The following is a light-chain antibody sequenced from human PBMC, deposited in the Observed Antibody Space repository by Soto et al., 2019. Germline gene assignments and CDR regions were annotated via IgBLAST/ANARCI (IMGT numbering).Light chain of an antibody. CDR1: QSISTY. CDR3: QQTYTTPQT. V-gene: IGKV1-39*01. Sequence: DIPMTQSPSSLSASVGDRVTITCRASQSISTYLHWYQQKPGKAPKLLIYGASSLQSGVPSKFSGSGSGTDFTLTISSLQPEDFATYYCQQTYTTPQTFGGGTKVRIK. J-gene: IGKJ4*01. CDR2: GAS.